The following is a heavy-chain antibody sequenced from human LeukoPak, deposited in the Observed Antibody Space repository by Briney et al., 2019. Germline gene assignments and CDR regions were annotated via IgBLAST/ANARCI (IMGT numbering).Heavy chain of an antibody. V-gene: IGHV4-4*02. D-gene: IGHD6-13*01. J-gene: IGHJ4*02. CDR2: IYHSGST. CDR3: ARDRPFPTRSSSSSLDY. CDR1: GGSISSSNW. Sequence: SETLSLTCAVSGGSISSSNWWSWVRQPPGKGLEWIGEIYHSGSTNYNPSLKSRVTISVDKSKNQFSLKLSSVTAADTAVYYCARDRPFPTRSSSSSLDYWGQGTLVTVSS.